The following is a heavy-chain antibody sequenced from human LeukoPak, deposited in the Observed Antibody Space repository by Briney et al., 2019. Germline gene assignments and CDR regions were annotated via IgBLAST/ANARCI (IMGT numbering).Heavy chain of an antibody. CDR2: IYYSGTT. J-gene: IGHJ5*02. D-gene: IGHD5-18*01. CDR1: GGSISSYY. CDR3: ARHLGYSSQFDP. Sequence: PSETLSLTCTVSGGSISSYYWSWIRQPPGKGLEWIGYIYYSGTTNYNPSLKSRVTISVDTSKNQFSLKLSSVTAEDTAVYYCARHLGYSSQFDPWGQGALVTVSS. V-gene: IGHV4-59*08.